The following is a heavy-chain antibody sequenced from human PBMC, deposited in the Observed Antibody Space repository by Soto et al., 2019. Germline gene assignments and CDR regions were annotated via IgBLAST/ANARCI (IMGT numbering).Heavy chain of an antibody. CDR2: ISNDARSI. V-gene: IGHV3-74*01. J-gene: IGHJ6*02. CDR1: GFMFSSFW. CDR3: ARDEPNYDFWRRGMDV. Sequence: EVQLVESGGGVVQPGGSLRLSCTASGFMFSSFWMHWVRQAPGKGLEWVARISNDARSINYAGTVEGRFTISRDDDKNMLYLQMNSLRAEYTAVYYCARDEPNYDFWRRGMDVWGQGTTVTVSS. D-gene: IGHD3-3*01.